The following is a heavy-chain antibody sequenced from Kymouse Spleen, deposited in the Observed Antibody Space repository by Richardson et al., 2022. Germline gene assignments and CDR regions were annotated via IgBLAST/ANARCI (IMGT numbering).Heavy chain of an antibody. V-gene: IGHV3-23*04. Sequence: EVQLVESGGGLVQPGGSLRLSCAASGFTFSSYAMSWVRQAPGKGLEWVSAISGSGGSTYYADSVKGRFTISRDNSKNTLYLQMNSLRAEDTAVYYCAKEGYDFWSGYPNYYYYGMDVWGQGTTVTVSS. J-gene: IGHJ6*02. CDR1: GFTFSSYA. CDR3: AKEGYDFWSGYPNYYYYGMDV. CDR2: ISGSGGST. D-gene: IGHD3-3*01.